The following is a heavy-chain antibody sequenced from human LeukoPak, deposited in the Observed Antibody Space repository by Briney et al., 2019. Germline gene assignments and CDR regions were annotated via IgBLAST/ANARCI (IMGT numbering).Heavy chain of an antibody. V-gene: IGHV3-23*01. CDR3: AKEMSDIVAGYADAFDI. CDR2: IIGSGGST. J-gene: IGHJ3*02. CDR1: GFTFRSYA. Sequence: GGSQRLSCAASGFTFRSYAMSWVRQAPGKGLEWVSAIIGSGGSTYYADSVKGRFTISRDNSKNTLYLQMNSLRAEDTALYYWAKEMSDIVAGYADAFDIWGQGTMVTVSS. D-gene: IGHD3-9*01.